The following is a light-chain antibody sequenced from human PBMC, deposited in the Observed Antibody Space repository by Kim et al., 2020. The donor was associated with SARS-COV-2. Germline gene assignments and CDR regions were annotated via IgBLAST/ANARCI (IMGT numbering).Light chain of an antibody. CDR1: SGSIALNY. Sequence: KAVTHSCTHSSGSIALNYVQWYRQRPVSAPTTVIYEDNQSPSGVPERFSGSINSSANAASLTISGLKTEDEADYYCQSYDSSNHVVFGGGAQLTVL. CDR2: EDN. CDR3: QSYDSSNHVV. J-gene: IGLJ2*01. V-gene: IGLV6-57*03.